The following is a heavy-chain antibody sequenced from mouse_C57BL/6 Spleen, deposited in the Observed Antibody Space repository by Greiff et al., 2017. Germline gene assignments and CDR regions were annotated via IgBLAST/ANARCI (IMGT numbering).Heavy chain of an antibody. J-gene: IGHJ2*01. Sequence: DVHLVESEGGLVQPGSSMKLSCTASGFTFSDYYMAWVRQVPEKGLEWVANITYDGSSTYYLDSLKSRFIISRDNAKNILYLQMSSLKSEDTATYYCARGGDYDYFDYWGQGTTLTVSS. D-gene: IGHD2-4*01. CDR3: ARGGDYDYFDY. V-gene: IGHV5-16*01. CDR2: ITYDGSST. CDR1: GFTFSDYY.